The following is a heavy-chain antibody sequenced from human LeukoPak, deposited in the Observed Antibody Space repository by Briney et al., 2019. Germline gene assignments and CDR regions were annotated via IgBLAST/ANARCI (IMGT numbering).Heavy chain of an antibody. CDR2: VNHSGST. Sequence: SEALSLTCTVSGGSISSSSYYWGWIRQPPGKGLEWIGEVNHSGSTNFNPSLKSRVTISVDTSNNQFFLKMSSMTAADTAVYYCARHPTKWELRLSLDYWGQGILVTVSS. J-gene: IGHJ4*02. V-gene: IGHV4-39*01. CDR1: GGSISSSSYY. CDR3: ARHPTKWELRLSLDY. D-gene: IGHD1-26*01.